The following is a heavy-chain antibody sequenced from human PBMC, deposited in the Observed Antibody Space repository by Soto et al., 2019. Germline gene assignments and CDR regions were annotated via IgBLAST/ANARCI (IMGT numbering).Heavy chain of an antibody. V-gene: IGHV4-34*01. CDR3: ARRIAARPSWFDP. D-gene: IGHD6-6*01. CDR1: GGSFSGYY. J-gene: IGHJ5*02. CDR2: INHSGST. Sequence: QVQLQQWGAGLLKPSETLSLTCAVYGGSFSGYYWSWIRQPPGKGLEWIGEINHSGSTNHNPSLKSRVTISVDTSKNEFSLKLSSVTAADTAVYYGARRIAARPSWFDPWGQETLVTVSS.